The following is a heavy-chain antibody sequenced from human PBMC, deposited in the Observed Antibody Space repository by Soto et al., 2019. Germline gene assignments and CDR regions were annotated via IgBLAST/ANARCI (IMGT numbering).Heavy chain of an antibody. V-gene: IGHV3-23*01. CDR1: GFTFSSYA. Sequence: GGSLRLSCAASGFTFSSYAMSWVRQAPGKGLEWVSAISGSGGSTYYADSVKGRFTISRDNSKNTLYLQMNSLRAEDTAVYYCAKDAPLPRSSTSCYSCGYFDYWAQGPRVTVSS. D-gene: IGHD2-2*01. CDR3: AKDAPLPRSSTSCYSCGYFDY. CDR2: ISGSGGST. J-gene: IGHJ4*02.